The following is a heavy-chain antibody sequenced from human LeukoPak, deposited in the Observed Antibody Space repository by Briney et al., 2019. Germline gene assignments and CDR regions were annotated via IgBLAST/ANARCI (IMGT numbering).Heavy chain of an antibody. J-gene: IGHJ6*03. CDR1: GFNFAGYA. Sequence: PGGSLRLSCAASGFNFAGYAMSWVRQAPGKGLEWVSAISGSGGSTYYADSVKGRFTISRDDSKNTAYLQMNSLKTEDTAVYYCTRQGNTDYYYYYYYMDVWGKGTTVTVSS. V-gene: IGHV3-23*01. D-gene: IGHD4-23*01. CDR3: TRQGNTDYYYYYYYMDV. CDR2: ISGSGGST.